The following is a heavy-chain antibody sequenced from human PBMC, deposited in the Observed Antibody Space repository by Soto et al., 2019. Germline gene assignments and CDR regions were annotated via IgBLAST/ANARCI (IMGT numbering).Heavy chain of an antibody. CDR2: INAGKGNT. CDR3: ARSSGGNFGIIIEGTNWFAP. Sequence: ASVKVSCKASGYTFTKYIIHWVRQAPGQRLEWMGWINAGKGNTKYSQKFQGRVTITRDTSASKAYMEVSSLTSEDTAMYYCARSSGGNFGIIIEGTNWFAPWGQGTLVTVSS. V-gene: IGHV1-3*01. CDR1: GYTFTKYI. D-gene: IGHD1-26*01. J-gene: IGHJ5*02.